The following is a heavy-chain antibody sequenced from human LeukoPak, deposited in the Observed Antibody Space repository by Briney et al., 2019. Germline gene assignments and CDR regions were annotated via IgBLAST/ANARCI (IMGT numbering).Heavy chain of an antibody. CDR1: GFTFSNYA. V-gene: IGHV3-13*01. Sequence: GGSLRLSCAASGFTFSNYAMHWVRQGTGKSLEWVSAIGTAGDTHYAGSVKGRFTISRENAKNSLYLQMNSLRDEDTAVYYCARVRPGLFLDYWGQGTLVTVSS. D-gene: IGHD3-22*01. CDR2: IGTAGDT. CDR3: ARVRPGLFLDY. J-gene: IGHJ4*02.